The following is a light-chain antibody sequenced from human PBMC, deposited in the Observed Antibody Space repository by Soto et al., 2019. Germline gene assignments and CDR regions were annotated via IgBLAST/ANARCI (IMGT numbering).Light chain of an antibody. CDR3: QQYNNWPRT. Sequence: IVMTHSPATLSVSPWERATLSCRASQTVGRNLAWYQQTPGQAPRLLIYGASTRATNIPARFSGSGSGTEFTLTISSLQSEDVAVYYCQQYNNWPRTFGQGTKVDI. J-gene: IGKJ1*01. CDR2: GAS. CDR1: QTVGRN. V-gene: IGKV3-15*01.